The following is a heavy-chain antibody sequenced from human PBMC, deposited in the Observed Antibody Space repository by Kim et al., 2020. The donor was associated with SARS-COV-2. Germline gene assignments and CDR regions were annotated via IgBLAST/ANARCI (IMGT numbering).Heavy chain of an antibody. Sequence: ASVKVSCKASGYTFTNYGISWVRQAPGQGLEWMGWISVYNGDTNYAQKFQDRVTMTTDTSTSTAYMELRSLRSDDTAVYYCARVSAPGTASSGDYWGQGTLVT. CDR3: ARVSAPGTASSGDY. D-gene: IGHD6-13*01. CDR2: ISVYNGDT. V-gene: IGHV1-18*01. CDR1: GYTFTNYG. J-gene: IGHJ4*02.